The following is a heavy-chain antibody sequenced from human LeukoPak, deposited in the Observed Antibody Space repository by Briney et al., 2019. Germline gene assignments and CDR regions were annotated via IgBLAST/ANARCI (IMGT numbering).Heavy chain of an antibody. J-gene: IGHJ4*02. CDR2: IKEDGSDK. CDR1: GFTLSNYW. Sequence: PGGSLRLSCAASGFTLSNYWMTWVRQAPGKGLEWVANIKEDGSDKYYVDSVKGRFTISRDNAKKSLYLQMNSLRADDTAVYYCARDRGYLSFDYWGQGTLVTVSS. D-gene: IGHD3-10*01. CDR3: ARDRGYLSFDY. V-gene: IGHV3-7*05.